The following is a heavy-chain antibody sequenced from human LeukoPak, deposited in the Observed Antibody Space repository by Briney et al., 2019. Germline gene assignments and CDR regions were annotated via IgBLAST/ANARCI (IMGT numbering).Heavy chain of an antibody. Sequence: PSETPSLTCTVSGGSISSTSYYWGWIRQPPGKGLGWIGRFSYSGSPYYNPSLKSRVTISVDTSKNQFSLKMSSVTAADTAVYYCARPLTGYSNNFVLWGKGTLVTVSS. CDR1: GGSISSTSYY. J-gene: IGHJ5*02. CDR3: ARPLTGYSNNFVL. D-gene: IGHD4-11*01. CDR2: FSYSGSP. V-gene: IGHV4-39*01.